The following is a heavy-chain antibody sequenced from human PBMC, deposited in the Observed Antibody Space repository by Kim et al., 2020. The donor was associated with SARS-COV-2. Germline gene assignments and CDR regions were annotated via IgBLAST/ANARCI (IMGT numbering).Heavy chain of an antibody. J-gene: IGHJ1*01. V-gene: IGHV4-39*01. CDR2: VYHSGST. CDR3: ARLPQDSRGYVDS. D-gene: IGHD3-22*01. Sequence: SETLSLTCTVSGGSISSSFNYWGWIRQPPGQGLEWIGSVYHSGSTYASPSLKSRVTVSVDTSKNELYLKLTSVTAADTAVYFGARLPQDSRGYVDSWGPGPLVTVSS. CDR1: GGSISSSFNY.